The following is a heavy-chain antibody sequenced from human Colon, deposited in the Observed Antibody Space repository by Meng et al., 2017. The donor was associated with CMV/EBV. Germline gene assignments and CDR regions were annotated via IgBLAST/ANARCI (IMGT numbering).Heavy chain of an antibody. CDR2: IWYDGSNK. CDR1: GFTFSSYG. Sequence: GGSLRLSCAASGFTFSSYGMHWVRQAPGKGLEWVAVIWYDGSNKYYADSVKGRFTISRDNSKNTLYLQMNSLRAEDTAVYYCAKDRIGGYCSSTSCSFYGMDVWGQGTTVTVS. J-gene: IGHJ6*02. V-gene: IGHV3-33*06. D-gene: IGHD2-2*01. CDR3: AKDRIGGYCSSTSCSFYGMDV.